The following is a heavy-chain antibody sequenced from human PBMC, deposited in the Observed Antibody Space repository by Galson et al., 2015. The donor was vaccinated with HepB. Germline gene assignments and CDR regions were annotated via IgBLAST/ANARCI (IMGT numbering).Heavy chain of an antibody. J-gene: IGHJ4*02. D-gene: IGHD1-1*01. Sequence: SLRLSCAASGFTFSSLGMTWVRQAPGKGLECVSAISVSGGGRDYADSVKGRFTISRDNSKNMLYLQMNNLRVEDTAVYYCAEGTTNIDYWGQGTLVTVSS. V-gene: IGHV3-23*01. CDR3: AEGTTNIDY. CDR1: GFTFSSLG. CDR2: ISVSGGGR.